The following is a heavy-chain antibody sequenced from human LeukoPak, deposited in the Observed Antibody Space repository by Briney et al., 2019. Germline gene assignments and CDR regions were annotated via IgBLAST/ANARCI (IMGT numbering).Heavy chain of an antibody. CDR2: IYSGGST. Sequence: GGSLRLSCAASGFTVSSNYMSWVRQAPGKGLEWVSVIYSGGSTYYADSVKGRFTISRDNSKNTLYLQMNSLRAEDTAVYYCAKDRTVGASYWYFDLWGRGTLVTVSS. V-gene: IGHV3-53*01. CDR3: AKDRTVGASYWYFDL. D-gene: IGHD1-26*01. CDR1: GFTVSSNY. J-gene: IGHJ2*01.